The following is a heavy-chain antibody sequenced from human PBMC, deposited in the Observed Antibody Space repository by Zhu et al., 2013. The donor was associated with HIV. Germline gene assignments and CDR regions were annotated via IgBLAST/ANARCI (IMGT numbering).Heavy chain of an antibody. CDR1: GYTFTSYG. Sequence: QVQLVQSGAEVKKPGASVKVSCKASGYTFTSYGISWVRQAPGQGLEWMGWISAYNGNTNYAQKLQGRVTMTTDTSTSTAYMELRSLRSDDTAVYYCARSRPYYDFWSGYYMNYGMDVWGQGTTGHRLL. D-gene: IGHD3-3*01. V-gene: IGHV1-18*01. J-gene: IGHJ6*02. CDR3: ARSRPYYDFWSGYYMNYGMDV. CDR2: ISAYNGNT.